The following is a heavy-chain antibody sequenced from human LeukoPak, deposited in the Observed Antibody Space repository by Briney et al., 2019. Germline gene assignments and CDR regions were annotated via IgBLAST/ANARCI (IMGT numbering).Heavy chain of an antibody. CDR3: AREGGYSGYNWFDP. V-gene: IGHV1-69*13. CDR1: GGTFSSYA. Sequence: ASVKVSCKASGGTFSSYAISWVRQAPGQGLEWMGGIIPIFGTANYAQKFQGRVTITADESTSTAYMELSSLRSEDTAVYYCAREGGYSGYNWFDPWGQGTLVTVSS. CDR2: IIPIFGTA. D-gene: IGHD5-12*01. J-gene: IGHJ5*02.